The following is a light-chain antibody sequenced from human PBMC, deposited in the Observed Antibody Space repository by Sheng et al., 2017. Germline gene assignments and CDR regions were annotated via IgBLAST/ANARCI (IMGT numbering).Light chain of an antibody. Sequence: AVQLTQSPSPLSASVGDTVTINCRASQDISSGLAWYQQTPGKSPRLLMYDVSVLEIGVSSRFIGSGSGTDFTLSISSLQPEDFVTYYCQQFNGSQISFGGGTKVDIK. J-gene: IGKJ4*01. CDR1: QDISSG. CDR3: QQFNGSQIS. CDR2: DVS. V-gene: IGKV1-13*02.